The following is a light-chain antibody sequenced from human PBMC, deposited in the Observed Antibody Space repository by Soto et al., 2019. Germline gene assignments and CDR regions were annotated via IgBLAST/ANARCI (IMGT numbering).Light chain of an antibody. CDR2: GAS. Sequence: ETVLTQSPGTLSLSPGERATLSCRASQSVSSNYLAWYQQKPGQAPRLLIYGASSMATGIPDRFSGSGSGTDFTLTISRLEPEDFAVYYCQQYGRSPPSWTFGQGTKVEIK. J-gene: IGKJ1*01. CDR3: QQYGRSPPSWT. CDR1: QSVSSNY. V-gene: IGKV3-20*01.